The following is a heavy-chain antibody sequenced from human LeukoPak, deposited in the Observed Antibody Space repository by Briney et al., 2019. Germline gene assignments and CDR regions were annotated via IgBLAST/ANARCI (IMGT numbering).Heavy chain of an antibody. CDR3: AKAREWELLSYFDY. D-gene: IGHD1-26*01. V-gene: IGHV3-30*18. Sequence: GGSLRLSCAASGFTFSSYGMHWVRQAPGKGLEWVAVISYDGSNKYYADSVKGRFTISRDNSKNTLYLQMNSLRAEDTAVCYCAKAREWELLSYFDYWGQGTLVTVSS. CDR1: GFTFSSYG. CDR2: ISYDGSNK. J-gene: IGHJ4*02.